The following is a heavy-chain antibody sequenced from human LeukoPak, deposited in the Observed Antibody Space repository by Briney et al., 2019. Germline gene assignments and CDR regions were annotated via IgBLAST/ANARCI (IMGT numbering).Heavy chain of an antibody. CDR1: GYTFTGYY. CDR3: ARGPPTIVVVITTGDFDS. Sequence: ASVKVSCKASGYTFTGYYIHWVRQAPGQGLEWMGWINPNSGGTNYAQKFQGRVTMTRDTSISTAYMELRRLRSDDRAVYYCARGPPTIVVVITTGDFDSWGQGTPVTVSS. D-gene: IGHD3-22*01. CDR2: INPNSGGT. V-gene: IGHV1-2*02. J-gene: IGHJ4*02.